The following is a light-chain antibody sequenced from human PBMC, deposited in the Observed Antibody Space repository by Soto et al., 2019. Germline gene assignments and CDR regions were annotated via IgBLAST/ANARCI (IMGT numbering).Light chain of an antibody. Sequence: EIVLTQSPGTLSLSPGERATLSCRASQSIGSDFLAWYQQKPGQAPRLLIYGASTRATGIPDRFSGSGSGTDFTLTISRLEPEDFAVYYCQRYGTSPLFTFGPGTKVDIK. CDR1: QSIGSDF. CDR2: GAS. V-gene: IGKV3-20*01. J-gene: IGKJ3*01. CDR3: QRYGTSPLFT.